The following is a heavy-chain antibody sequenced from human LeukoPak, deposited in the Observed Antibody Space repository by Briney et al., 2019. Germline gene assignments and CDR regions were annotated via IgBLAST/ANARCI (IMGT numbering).Heavy chain of an antibody. D-gene: IGHD3-10*01. J-gene: IGHJ4*02. V-gene: IGHV4-30-2*01. Sequence: PSETLSLTCTVSGGSITSYYWSWIRQPPGKGLEWIGYIYHSGSTYYNPSLKSRVTISVDRSKNQFSLKLSSVTAADTAVYYCASNSMVRGVFYYFDYWGQGTLVTVSS. CDR1: GGSITSYY. CDR2: IYHSGST. CDR3: ASNSMVRGVFYYFDY.